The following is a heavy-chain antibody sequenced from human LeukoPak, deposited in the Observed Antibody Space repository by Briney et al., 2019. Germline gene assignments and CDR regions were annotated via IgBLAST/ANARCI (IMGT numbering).Heavy chain of an antibody. CDR3: ARDLLDYDILTGYYDNDAFDI. CDR2: ISSSSSYI. CDR1: GFTFSSSS. D-gene: IGHD3-9*01. J-gene: IGHJ3*02. Sequence: GGPLRLSCAASGFTFSSSSMNWVRQAPGKGLEWVSSISSSSSYIYYADSVKGRFTISRDNAKNSLYLQMNSLRAEDTAVYYCARDLLDYDILTGYYDNDAFDIWGQGTMVTVSS. V-gene: IGHV3-21*01.